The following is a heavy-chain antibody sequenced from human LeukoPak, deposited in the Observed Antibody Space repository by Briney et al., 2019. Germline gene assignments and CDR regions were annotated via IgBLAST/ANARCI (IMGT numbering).Heavy chain of an antibody. CDR3: ARGFSAFDI. J-gene: IGHJ3*02. CDR2: VYHSGTT. Sequence: SETLSLTCTVSGYSISSGYYWGWIRPPPGKGLEWIGNVYHSGTTYYNSSLKSRVTISVDTSKNQFSLKLSSVTAADTAVNYCARGFSAFDIWGQGTMVTVSS. V-gene: IGHV4-38-2*02. D-gene: IGHD3-3*01. CDR1: GYSISSGYY.